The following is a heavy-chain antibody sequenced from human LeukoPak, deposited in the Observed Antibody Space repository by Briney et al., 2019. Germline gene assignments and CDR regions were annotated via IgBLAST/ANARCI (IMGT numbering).Heavy chain of an antibody. Sequence: GESLKISCKGSGYSFTNYWIGWVRQMPGKGLEWMGIIYPGDSETRYSPSFQGRVTISADKSISTAYLQWSSLKASDTAIYYCARAYYDIDYGMDVWGQGTTVTVSS. V-gene: IGHV5-51*01. CDR1: GYSFTNYW. D-gene: IGHD3-9*01. CDR2: IYPGDSET. J-gene: IGHJ6*02. CDR3: ARAYYDIDYGMDV.